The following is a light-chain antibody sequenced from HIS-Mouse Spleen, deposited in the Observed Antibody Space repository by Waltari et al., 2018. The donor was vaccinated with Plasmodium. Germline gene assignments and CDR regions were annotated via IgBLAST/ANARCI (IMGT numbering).Light chain of an antibody. CDR1: SSDVGSYNF. J-gene: IGLJ3*02. V-gene: IGLV2-23*01. CDR2: ESS. CDR3: CSYAGSSSV. Sequence: QSALTQPASVSGSPGQSITISCTETSSDVGSYNFLSWYHQHPGKVPKLMIYESSKWPCGVSIRCSGSKDGNTASMTSAGLEAEDEADYYCCSYAGSSSVFGGGTKLTVL.